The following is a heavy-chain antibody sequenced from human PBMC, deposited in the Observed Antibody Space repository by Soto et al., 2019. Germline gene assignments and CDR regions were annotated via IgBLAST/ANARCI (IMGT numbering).Heavy chain of an antibody. J-gene: IGHJ6*02. Sequence: SETLSLTCAVYGGSFSGYQWSWIRQAPGKGLEWIGEINHSGSTNYSPSLKSQVTISIDTSKNQFSLMLSSVTAADTAMYYCARYGEVNPWRYGMDVWGQGTTVTVSS. CDR2: INHSGST. V-gene: IGHV4-34*01. D-gene: IGHD3-16*01. CDR1: GGSFSGYQ. CDR3: ARYGEVNPWRYGMDV.